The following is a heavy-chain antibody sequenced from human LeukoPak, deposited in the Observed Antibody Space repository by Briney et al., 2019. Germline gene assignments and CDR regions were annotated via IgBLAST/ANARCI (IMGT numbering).Heavy chain of an antibody. CDR3: ARDRTGDSGGYYGYWFDP. Sequence: GGSLRLSCAASGCTFSSYWMSWVRQAPGQGLEWVANIKQVGSEKYYVDSVKGRFTISRDNAKNSLYLQMNSLRAEDTAVYYCARDRTGDSGGYYGYWFDPWGQGTLVTVSS. V-gene: IGHV3-7*01. J-gene: IGHJ5*02. CDR1: GCTFSSYW. D-gene: IGHD1-26*01. CDR2: IKQVGSEK.